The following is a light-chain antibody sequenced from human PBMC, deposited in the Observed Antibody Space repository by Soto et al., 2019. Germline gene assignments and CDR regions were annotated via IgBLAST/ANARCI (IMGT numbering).Light chain of an antibody. CDR1: SSDVCGYNY. V-gene: IGLV2-14*01. Sequence: QSVLTQPASVSGSPGQSITISCTGTSSDVCGYNYGSWYQQHPGKAPKLMIYEVSNRPSGVSNRFSGSKSGNTASLTISGLQAEDEADYYCSSYTSSSTLVYVFGTGTKVTVL. CDR3: SSYTSSSTLVYV. J-gene: IGLJ1*01. CDR2: EVS.